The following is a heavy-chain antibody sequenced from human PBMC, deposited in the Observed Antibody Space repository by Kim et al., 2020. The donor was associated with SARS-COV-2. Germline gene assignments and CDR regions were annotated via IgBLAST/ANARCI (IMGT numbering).Heavy chain of an antibody. V-gene: IGHV4-59*08. D-gene: IGHD2-21*01. CDR3: ARHRSGYFAGNWFDP. J-gene: IGHJ5*02. CDR2: IYYSGST. CDR1: GGSISSYY. Sequence: SETLSLTCTVSGGSISSYYWSWIRQPPGKGLEWIGYIYYSGSTNYNPSLKSRVTISVDTSKNQFSLKLSSVTAADTAVYYCARHRSGYFAGNWFDPWGQGTLVTVSS.